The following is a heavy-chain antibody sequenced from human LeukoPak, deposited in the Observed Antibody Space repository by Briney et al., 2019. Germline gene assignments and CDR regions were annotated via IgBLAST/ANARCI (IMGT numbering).Heavy chain of an antibody. CDR3: ARQTTPGYGMDV. CDR2: AYYTSRWNI. D-gene: IGHD1/OR15-1a*01. Sequence: SQTLSLTCAISGDSVSSKNAAWNWLRQSPSRGLEWLGRAYYTSRWNIEYAVSVRSRITITPDTSKNQLPLQLSSVSPEDTAVYYCARQTTPGYGMDVWGQGTTVTVSS. J-gene: IGHJ6*02. CDR1: GDSVSSKNAA. V-gene: IGHV6-1*01.